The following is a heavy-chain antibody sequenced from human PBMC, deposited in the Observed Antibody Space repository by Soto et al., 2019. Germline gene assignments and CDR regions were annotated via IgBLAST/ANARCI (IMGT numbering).Heavy chain of an antibody. J-gene: IGHJ5*02. CDR3: VRSGTARLLRHSWFDT. D-gene: IGHD2-21*01. Sequence: EVQLVESGGGLVKPGGSLRLSCAAPGFTFNTYNMTWVRQAPGKGLEWVSSITTSSAYIYYADSLKGRITISRDNAKNSLFLQMNSLRAEDTAVYYCVRSGTARLLRHSWFDTWGQGTLVTVSS. CDR2: ITTSSAYI. CDR1: GFTFNTYN. V-gene: IGHV3-21*01.